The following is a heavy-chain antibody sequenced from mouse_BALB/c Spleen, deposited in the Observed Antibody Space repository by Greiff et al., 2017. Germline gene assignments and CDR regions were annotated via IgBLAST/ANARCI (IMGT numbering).Heavy chain of an antibody. J-gene: IGHJ4*01. CDR1: GFSLTDYG. D-gene: IGHD2-3*01. V-gene: IGHV2-6-5*01. CDR2: IWGGGST. Sequence: VQVVESGPGLVAPSQSLSITCTVSGFSLTDYGVSWIRQPPGKGLEWLGVIWGGGSTYYNSALKSRLSISKDNSKSQVFLKMNSLQTDDTAMYYCAKHAMIRVYYAMDYWGQGTSVTVSS. CDR3: AKHAMIRVYYAMDY.